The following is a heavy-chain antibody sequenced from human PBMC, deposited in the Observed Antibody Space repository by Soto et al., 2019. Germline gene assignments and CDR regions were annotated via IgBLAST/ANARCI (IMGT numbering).Heavy chain of an antibody. V-gene: IGHV4-59*01. CDR1: GGSISSYY. D-gene: IGHD2-2*01. CDR2: IYYSGST. J-gene: IGHJ4*02. CDR3: ARKSRHRSSMFDY. Sequence: SETLSLTCTVSGGSISSYYWSWIRQPPGKGLEWIGYIYYSGSTNYNPSLKSRVTISVDTSKNQFSLKLSSVTAADTAVYYCARKSRHRSSMFDYWGQGTLVTVSS.